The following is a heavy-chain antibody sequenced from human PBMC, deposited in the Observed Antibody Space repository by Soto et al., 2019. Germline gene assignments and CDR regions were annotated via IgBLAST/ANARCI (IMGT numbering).Heavy chain of an antibody. CDR3: ARGGISSSGLDS. Sequence: EVQLLESGGDLVQRGGSLRLPCAPSGLTFSTYAMTWVRQAPGKGLEWVSSTTKRGDKTWYADSVKGRFTISRDNPKNTLNLQFNSLRAEDTAVYYCARGGISSSGLDSWGQGTLVTVSS. CDR2: TTKRGDKT. J-gene: IGHJ4*02. D-gene: IGHD1-20*01. V-gene: IGHV3-23*01. CDR1: GLTFSTYA.